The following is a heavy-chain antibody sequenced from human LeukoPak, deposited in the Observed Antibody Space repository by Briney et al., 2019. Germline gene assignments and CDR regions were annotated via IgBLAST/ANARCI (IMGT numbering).Heavy chain of an antibody. J-gene: IGHJ4*02. CDR2: IKSKTDGGTT. Sequence: KTGGSLRLSCAASGFTFTNAWMNWVRQAPGKGLEWVGRIKSKTDGGTTDYAAPVKGRFTISRDDSKNTLYLQMNSLKTEDTAVYYCTTMTLLYYDILKALPEPFDYWGQGTLVTVSS. D-gene: IGHD3-9*01. CDR1: GFTFTNAW. V-gene: IGHV3-15*07. CDR3: TTMTLLYYDILKALPEPFDY.